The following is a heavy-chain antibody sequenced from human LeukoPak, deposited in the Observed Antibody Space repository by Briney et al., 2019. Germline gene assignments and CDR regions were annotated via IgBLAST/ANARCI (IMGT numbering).Heavy chain of an antibody. V-gene: IGHV3-21*01. J-gene: IGHJ4*02. D-gene: IGHD3-3*01. CDR3: ASDFWSGYYTADY. Sequence: GGSLRLSCAASGFTFSSYSMNWVRQAPGKGLEWVSSISSSSSYIYYADSVKGRFTISRDNAKNPLYLQTNSLRAEDTAVYYCASDFWSGYYTADYWGQGTLVTVSS. CDR2: ISSSSSYI. CDR1: GFTFSSYS.